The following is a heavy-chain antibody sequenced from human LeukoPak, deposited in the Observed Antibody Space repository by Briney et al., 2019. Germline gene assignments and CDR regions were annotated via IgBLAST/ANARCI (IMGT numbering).Heavy chain of an antibody. V-gene: IGHV3-21*01. CDR3: ARGGATVVFEPGYMDV. J-gene: IGHJ6*03. CDR1: GFTFSSYS. CDR2: ISSSSSYI. D-gene: IGHD4-23*01. Sequence: GGSLRLSCAASGFTFSSYSMSWVRQAPGKGLEWVSSISSSSSYIYYADSVKGRFTISRDNAKNSLYLQMNSLRAEDTAVYYCARGGATVVFEPGYMDVWGKGTTVTVSS.